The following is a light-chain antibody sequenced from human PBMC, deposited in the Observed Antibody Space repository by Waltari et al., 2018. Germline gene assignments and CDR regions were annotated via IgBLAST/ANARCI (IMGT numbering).Light chain of an antibody. CDR3: QQRSVWPPT. CDR1: QSVGRP. J-gene: IGKJ2*01. Sequence: EIVLTQSPATLSLSPGEGATLSCRVSQSVGRPLAWIQQKPGQAPRLVTYDASFRATGIPARFSGSGSGTDFTLTISSLEAEDFAIYYCQQRSVWPPTFGRGTKLEIK. CDR2: DAS. V-gene: IGKV3-11*01.